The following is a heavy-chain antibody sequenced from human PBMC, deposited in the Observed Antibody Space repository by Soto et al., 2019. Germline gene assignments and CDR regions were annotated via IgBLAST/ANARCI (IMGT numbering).Heavy chain of an antibody. Sequence: QVQLVESGGGVVQPGRSLRLSCAASGFTFSNYAMHWVRQAPGKGLEWVAVISFDGTNTYYAASVKGRFTISRDNSKNTLFMHMNSLRPEDTAVYYCASDDRQYSSSSMAFDSWGQGTLVTVSS. CDR2: ISFDGTNT. CDR1: GFTFSNYA. V-gene: IGHV3-30-3*01. D-gene: IGHD6-6*01. J-gene: IGHJ4*02. CDR3: ASDDRQYSSSSMAFDS.